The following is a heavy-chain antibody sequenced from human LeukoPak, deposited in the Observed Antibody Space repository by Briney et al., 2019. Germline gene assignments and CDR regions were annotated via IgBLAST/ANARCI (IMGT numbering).Heavy chain of an antibody. V-gene: IGHV3-74*01. D-gene: IGHD1-26*01. J-gene: IGHJ4*02. CDR3: VRDSPGSHFDY. Sequence: QPGGSLRLSCAASGVTFSKYWLHWLRQAPGKGLVWVSRINPDDKSASYADSVKGRFTISRDIAKNSLYLQMNSLRAEDTAVYYCVRDSPGSHFDYWGQGTLVTVSS. CDR2: INPDDKSA. CDR1: GVTFSKYW.